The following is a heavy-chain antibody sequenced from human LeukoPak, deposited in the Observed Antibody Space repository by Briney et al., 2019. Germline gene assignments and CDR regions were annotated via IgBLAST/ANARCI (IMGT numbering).Heavy chain of an antibody. CDR3: ARNTMGAFSAFDY. CDR2: VYYSGST. V-gene: IGHV4-59*01. J-gene: IGHJ4*02. D-gene: IGHD1-26*01. CDR1: GGSISSYY. Sequence: PSETLSLTCTVSGGSISSYYWSWIRQPPGKGLEWIGYVYYSGSTNYNPSLKSRVTISVDTSKNQFSLKLSSVTAADTAVYYCARNTMGAFSAFDYWGQGTLISVSS.